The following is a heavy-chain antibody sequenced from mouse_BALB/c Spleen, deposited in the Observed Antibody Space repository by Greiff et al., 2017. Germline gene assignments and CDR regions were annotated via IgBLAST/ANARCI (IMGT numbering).Heavy chain of an antibody. D-gene: IGHD2-4*01. CDR2: ISDGGSYT. Sequence: EVQLVESGGGLVKPGGSLKLSCAASGFTFSDYYMYWVRQTPEKRLEWVATISDGGSYTYYPDSVKGRFTISRDNAKNNLYLQMSSLKSEDTAMYYCARVGYYDYDGFAYWGQGTLVTVSA. CDR1: GFTFSDYY. V-gene: IGHV5-4*02. J-gene: IGHJ3*01. CDR3: ARVGYYDYDGFAY.